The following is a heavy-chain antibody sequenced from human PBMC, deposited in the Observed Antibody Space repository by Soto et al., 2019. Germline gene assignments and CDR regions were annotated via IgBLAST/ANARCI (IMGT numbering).Heavy chain of an antibody. J-gene: IGHJ3*02. CDR3: AKGDCGGDCYSFDAFDI. CDR2: ISYDGSNK. Sequence: QVQLVECGGGVVQPGRSLRLSCAASGFTFSSYGMHWVRQAPGKGLEWVAVISYDGSNKYYADSVKGRFTISKDNSKNTLYLQMNSLRAEDTAVYYCAKGDCGGDCYSFDAFDIWGQGTMVTVSS. CDR1: GFTFSSYG. V-gene: IGHV3-30*18. D-gene: IGHD2-21*02.